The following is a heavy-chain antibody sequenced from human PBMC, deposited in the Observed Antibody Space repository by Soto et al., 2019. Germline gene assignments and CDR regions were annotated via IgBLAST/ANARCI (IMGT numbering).Heavy chain of an antibody. CDR3: ARGQIFGVVIRESMDV. CDR2: IIPIFGTA. D-gene: IGHD3-3*01. J-gene: IGHJ6*02. Sequence: SVKVSCKASGGTFSSYASSCVRQAPGQGLEWMGGIIPIFGTANYAQKFQGRVTITADKSTSTAYMELSSLRSEDTAVYYCARGQIFGVVIRESMDVWGQRPTVNVS. V-gene: IGHV1-69*06. CDR1: GGTFSSYA.